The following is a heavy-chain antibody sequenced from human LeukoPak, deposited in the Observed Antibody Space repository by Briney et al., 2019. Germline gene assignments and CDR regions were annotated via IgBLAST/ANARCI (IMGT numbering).Heavy chain of an antibody. V-gene: IGHV4-39*01. Sequence: SETLSLTCTVSGASISSSSYYWGWIRQTPGKGLEWIGSIYYSGRTHYNPSLKSRVTISVDTSKNQFSLKLRSVTAADTAVYYCARRKSWYYYGSGMTRTHQGFDYWGQGTLVTVSS. CDR3: ARRKSWYYYGSGMTRTHQGFDY. J-gene: IGHJ4*02. D-gene: IGHD3-10*01. CDR1: GASISSSSYY. CDR2: IYYSGRT.